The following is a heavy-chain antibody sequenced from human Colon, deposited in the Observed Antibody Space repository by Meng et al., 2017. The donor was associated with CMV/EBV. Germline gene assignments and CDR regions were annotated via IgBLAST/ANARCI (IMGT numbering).Heavy chain of an antibody. CDR3: ARGLYGSGRHQIDY. D-gene: IGHD3-10*01. Sequence: VHLLLLGAGRFKPSATLSLTCAVYGGSFSGYYWSWIRQPPGKGLEWIGEINHSGSTNYNPSLKSRVTISVDTSKNQFSLKLSSVTAADTAVYYCARGLYGSGRHQIDYWGQGTLVTVSS. CDR2: INHSGST. CDR1: GGSFSGYY. J-gene: IGHJ4*02. V-gene: IGHV4-34*01.